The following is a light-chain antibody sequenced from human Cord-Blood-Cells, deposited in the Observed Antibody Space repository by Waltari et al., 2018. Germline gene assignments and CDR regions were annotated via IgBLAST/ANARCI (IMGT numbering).Light chain of an antibody. V-gene: IGKV1-39*01. Sequence: DIQMTQSPSSLSASVGDRVTITCRASQSISSYLNWYQQKPGKAPKLLFYAASSLQSGVPSRFSGSGAGTDFTFTISSLQPEDFATYYCQQSDSTPWTFGQGTKVEIK. CDR3: QQSDSTPWT. J-gene: IGKJ1*01. CDR2: AAS. CDR1: QSISSY.